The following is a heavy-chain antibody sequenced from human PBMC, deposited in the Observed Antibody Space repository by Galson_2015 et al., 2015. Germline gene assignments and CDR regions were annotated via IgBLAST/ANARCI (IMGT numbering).Heavy chain of an antibody. CDR3: ASHTVTKVYFDY. CDR2: IYGGGST. CDR1: GFTFSTSY. V-gene: IGHV3-53*01. Sequence: SLRLSCAASGFTFSTSYMSWVRQAPGRGLEWVSLIYGGGSTYYADPVKGRFTISRDNSKNTLYLQMNSLRAEDTAMYYCASHTVTKVYFDYWGQGSLVTVSS. D-gene: IGHD4-17*01. J-gene: IGHJ4*02.